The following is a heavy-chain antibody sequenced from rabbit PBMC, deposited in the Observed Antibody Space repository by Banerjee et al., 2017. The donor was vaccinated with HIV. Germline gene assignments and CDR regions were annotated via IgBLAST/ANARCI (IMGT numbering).Heavy chain of an antibody. CDR1: GFDFSSNA. Sequence: QEQLVESGGGLVQPEGSLTLTCKASGFDFSSNAMCWVRQAPGKGLEWIACINTSSGNTVYASWAKGRFTISKTSSTTVTLQMTSLTAADTATYFCARDLAGVVGWNLNLWGPGTLVTVS. D-gene: IGHD4-1*01. CDR3: ARDLAGVVGWNLNL. J-gene: IGHJ4*01. CDR2: INTSSGNT. V-gene: IGHV1S45*01.